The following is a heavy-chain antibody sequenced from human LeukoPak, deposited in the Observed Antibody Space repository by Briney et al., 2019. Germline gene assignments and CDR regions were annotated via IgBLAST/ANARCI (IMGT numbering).Heavy chain of an antibody. D-gene: IGHD6-19*01. J-gene: IGHJ6*04. V-gene: IGHV4-34*01. CDR2: INHSGST. CDR3: ARGRGTAVAGYYYYGMDV. Sequence: SETLSLTCAVYGGSFSGYYWSWIRQPPGKGLEWIGEINHSGSTNYNPSLKSRVTISVDTSKNQFSLKLSSVTAADTAVYYCARGRGTAVAGYYYYGMDVWGKGTTVTVSS. CDR1: GGSFSGYY.